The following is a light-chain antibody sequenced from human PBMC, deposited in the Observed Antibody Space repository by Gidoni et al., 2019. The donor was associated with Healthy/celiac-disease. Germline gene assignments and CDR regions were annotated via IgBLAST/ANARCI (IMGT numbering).Light chain of an antibody. V-gene: IGKV2-30*01. CDR1: QSLLYSDGNTY. CDR2: KVS. J-gene: IGKJ1*01. Sequence: DVVRTQSPLALPVTLGQPDSISCSSSQSLLYSDGNTYLNGFQQRPGQSPRRLISKVSNRDSGVPDRFSGSGSGTDFTLKISRVEAEDVGIYYCMQGTHWWTFGQGTKVEIK. CDR3: MQGTHWWT.